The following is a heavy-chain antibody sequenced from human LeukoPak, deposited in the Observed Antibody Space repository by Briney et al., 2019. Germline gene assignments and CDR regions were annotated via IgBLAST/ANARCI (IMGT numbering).Heavy chain of an antibody. D-gene: IGHD3-16*01. V-gene: IGHV1-46*03. Sequence: ASVKVSCKASGYIFTSYYMHWVRQAPGQGLEWLGVVYPSAGTSDPAQRFRARIILSDDTSTGTAYMELRSLKSEDTAIYFCVREYHGGYFDFWGQGTLVTVSS. CDR3: VREYHGGYFDF. CDR1: GYIFTSYY. CDR2: VYPSAGTS. J-gene: IGHJ4*02.